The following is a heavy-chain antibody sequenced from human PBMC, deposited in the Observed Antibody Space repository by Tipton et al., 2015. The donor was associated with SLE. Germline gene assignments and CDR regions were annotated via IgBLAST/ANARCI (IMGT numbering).Heavy chain of an antibody. V-gene: IGHV4-34*01. CDR2: INQYGSA. CDR3: ATSSWSGYSDY. D-gene: IGHD3-3*01. J-gene: IGHJ4*02. Sequence: TLSLTCAVYGGSFTDFYWSWVRQSPEKGLEWIGEINQYGSANYNPALKSRVSISLDTSKDHFSLRLTSVTAADTAVYYCATSSWSGYSDYWGQGTLVTVSS. CDR1: GGSFTDFY.